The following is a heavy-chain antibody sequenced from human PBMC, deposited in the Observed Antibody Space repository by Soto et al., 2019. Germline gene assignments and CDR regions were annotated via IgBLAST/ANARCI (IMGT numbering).Heavy chain of an antibody. CDR3: TSYDNSGYFYLNY. J-gene: IGHJ4*02. D-gene: IGHD3-22*01. Sequence: EVQLVESGGGLVQPGSSLRLSCAASGFTFSASAIHWVRQASGKGLEWVGRVRTKNNNYATTYAASVTGRFTITREDSRNTALRQRSSLKTEDAAIDYWTSYDNSGYFYLNYWGQGTLVTVSS. CDR2: VRTKNNNYAT. V-gene: IGHV3-73*02. CDR1: GFTFSASA.